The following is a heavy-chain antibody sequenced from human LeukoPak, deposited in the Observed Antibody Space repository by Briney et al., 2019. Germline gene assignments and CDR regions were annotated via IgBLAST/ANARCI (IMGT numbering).Heavy chain of an antibody. V-gene: IGHV4-59*11. D-gene: IGHD3-16*01. CDR1: GGSISGHY. CDR3: ARNPYDYVWGNYFDY. J-gene: IGHJ4*02. CDR2: IHYSGST. Sequence: SETLSLTCTVSGGSISGHYWSWIRQSPRKGLEWIAYIHYSGSTNYNPSLKSRITMSVDTSKNQFSLKLSSVTAADTAVCYCARNPYDYVWGNYFDYWGQGTLVTVSS.